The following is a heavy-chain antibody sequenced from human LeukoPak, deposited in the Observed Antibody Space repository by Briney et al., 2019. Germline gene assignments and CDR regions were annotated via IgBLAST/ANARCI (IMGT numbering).Heavy chain of an antibody. Sequence: GGSLRLSCAASGFTFSDYYMSWIRQAPGKGLEWVSYISSSGSTIYYADSVKGRFTISRDNAKNSLYLQMNSLRAEDTAVYYCARDYGDYSDYYYYGMDVWGQGTTVTVSS. D-gene: IGHD4-17*01. V-gene: IGHV3-11*01. CDR2: ISSSGSTI. CDR1: GFTFSDYY. J-gene: IGHJ6*02. CDR3: ARDYGDYSDYYYYGMDV.